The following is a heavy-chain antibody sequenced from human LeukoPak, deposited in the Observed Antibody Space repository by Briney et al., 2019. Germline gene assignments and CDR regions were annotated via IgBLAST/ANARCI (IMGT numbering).Heavy chain of an antibody. CDR2: ISFDGSNK. CDR1: GFTFSSYA. Sequence: GGSLRLSCAASGFTFSSYAMHWVRQAPGKGLEWVAVISFDGSNKYYADSVKGRFTISRDNSKNTLYLQMNSLRAEDMALYYCAEEEGAKLDPWGQRTLVTVSS. D-gene: IGHD1-26*01. V-gene: IGHV3-30*04. CDR3: AEEEGAKLDP. J-gene: IGHJ5*02.